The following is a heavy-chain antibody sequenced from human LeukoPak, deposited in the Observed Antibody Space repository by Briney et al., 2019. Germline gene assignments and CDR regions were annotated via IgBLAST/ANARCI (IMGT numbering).Heavy chain of an antibody. CDR2: FDPEDGET. D-gene: IGHD3-10*01. J-gene: IGHJ4*02. CDR3: ATAGSGSNGIDY. CDR1: GYTFTDYY. Sequence: ASVKVSCKASGYTFTDYYIHWVRQAPGKGLEWMGGFDPEDGETIYAQKFQGRVTMTEDTSTDTAYMELSSLRSEDTAVYYCATAGSGSNGIDYWGQGTLVTVSS. V-gene: IGHV1-24*01.